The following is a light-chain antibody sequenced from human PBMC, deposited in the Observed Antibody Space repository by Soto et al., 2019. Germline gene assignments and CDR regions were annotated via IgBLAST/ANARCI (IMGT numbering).Light chain of an antibody. V-gene: IGKV1-9*01. J-gene: IGKJ1*01. CDR3: QHYNNWWT. CDR1: QDISHY. Sequence: IQLTQSPSSLSASVGDRVTITCRASQDISHYVAWYQQKPGKAPKVLIYEASTLQSGVPSKFSGSGSGTEFTLTISGLQSEDFAVYYCQHYNNWWTFGQGTKVDIK. CDR2: EAS.